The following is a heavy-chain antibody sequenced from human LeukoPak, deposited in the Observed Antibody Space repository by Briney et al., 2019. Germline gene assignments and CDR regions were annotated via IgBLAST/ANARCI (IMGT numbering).Heavy chain of an antibody. V-gene: IGHV3-49*04. CDR2: IRSKAYGGTT. J-gene: IGHJ5*02. D-gene: IGHD6-13*01. CDR3: TGLGGSSSWWFDP. Sequence: GGSLRLSCTASGFTFGDYAMSWVRQAPGKGLEWVGFIRSKAYGGTTEYAASVKGRFTISRDDSKSIAYLQMNSLKTEDTAVYYCTGLGGSSSWWFDPWGQGTLVTVSS. CDR1: GFTFGDYA.